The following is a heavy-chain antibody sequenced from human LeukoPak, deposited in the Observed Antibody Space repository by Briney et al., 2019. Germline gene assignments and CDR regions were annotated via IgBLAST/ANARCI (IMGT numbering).Heavy chain of an antibody. D-gene: IGHD4-17*01. CDR3: AREPPHGDPPYGMDV. CDR1: GFTFSSYS. Sequence: PGGSLRLSCAASGFTFSSYSMNWVRQAPGKGLEWVSSISSSSSCIYYADSVKGRFTISRDNAKNSLYLQMNSLRAEDTAVYYCAREPPHGDPPYGMDVWGQGTTVTVSS. V-gene: IGHV3-21*01. CDR2: ISSSSSCI. J-gene: IGHJ6*02.